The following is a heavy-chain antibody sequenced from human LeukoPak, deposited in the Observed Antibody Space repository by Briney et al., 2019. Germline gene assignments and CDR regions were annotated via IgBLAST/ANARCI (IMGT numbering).Heavy chain of an antibody. CDR2: INAGNGNT. CDR3: ARPLGAGYRGTPGDY. V-gene: IGHV1-3*01. Sequence: ASVKVSCKASGYTFTSYAMHWVRQAPGQRLEWMGWINAGNGNTKYSQKFQGRVTITRDTSASTAYMELSSLRSEDTAVYYCARPLGAGYRGTPGDYGGQGPLAPAPS. D-gene: IGHD1-26*01. J-gene: IGHJ4*02. CDR1: GYTFTSYA.